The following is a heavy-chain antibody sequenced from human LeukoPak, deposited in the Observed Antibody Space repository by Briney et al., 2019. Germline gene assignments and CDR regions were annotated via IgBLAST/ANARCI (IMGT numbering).Heavy chain of an antibody. D-gene: IGHD3-3*01. V-gene: IGHV1-18*01. J-gene: IGHJ4*02. CDR2: ISAYNGNT. Sequence: ASVKVSCKASGYTFTSYGISWVRQAPGQGLEWMGWISAYNGNTNYAQKLQGRVTMTTDTSTSTAYMELRSLRSDDTAVYYCARVHQYDFWSGYYDYWGQGTLVTVSS. CDR1: GYTFTSYG. CDR3: ARVHQYDFWSGYYDY.